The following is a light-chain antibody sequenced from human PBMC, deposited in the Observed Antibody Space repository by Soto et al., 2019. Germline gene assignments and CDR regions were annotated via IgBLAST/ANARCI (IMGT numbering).Light chain of an antibody. CDR3: QQYNYWPPYT. CDR1: QSVSSN. J-gene: IGKJ2*01. Sequence: EIVMTQSPATLSVSPGERATLSCRASQSVSSNLAWYQQKPGQAPRLLIYGASTRATGIPARFSDSGSGTEFTLTINSLQSEDFAVYYCQQYNYWPPYTFGQGTKLEIK. V-gene: IGKV3-15*01. CDR2: GAS.